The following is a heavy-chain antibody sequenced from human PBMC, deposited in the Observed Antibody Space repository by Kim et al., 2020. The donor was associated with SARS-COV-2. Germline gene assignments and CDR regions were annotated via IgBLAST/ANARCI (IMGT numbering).Heavy chain of an antibody. CDR1: GGSISSGGYY. CDR2: IYYSGST. D-gene: IGHD3-10*01. V-gene: IGHV4-31*03. J-gene: IGHJ3*02. Sequence: SETLSLTCTVSGGSISSGGYYWSWIRQHPGKGLEWIGYIYYSGSTYYNPSLKSRVTISVDTSKNQFSLKLSSVTAADTAVYYCARDRGSKHYGVMLDFDIWGQGTMGTVSS. CDR3: ARDRGSKHYGVMLDFDI.